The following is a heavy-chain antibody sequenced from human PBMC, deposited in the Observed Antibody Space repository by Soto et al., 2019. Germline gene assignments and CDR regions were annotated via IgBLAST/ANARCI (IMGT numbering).Heavy chain of an antibody. D-gene: IGHD2-15*01. CDR3: ARGFSVYCSGGSCSSFDY. CDR1: GVSISSNHW. Sequence: QVQLQESCPGLVKPSGTLSLTCAVSGVSISSNHWWTWVRQPPGKGLECVGHIFHSGSTNYNPSLESRVTISLDKSQSKFSLELNSVTGADTAIYYWARGFSVYCSGGSCSSFDYWGQGTLVTVSS. CDR2: IFHSGST. J-gene: IGHJ4*02. V-gene: IGHV4-4*02.